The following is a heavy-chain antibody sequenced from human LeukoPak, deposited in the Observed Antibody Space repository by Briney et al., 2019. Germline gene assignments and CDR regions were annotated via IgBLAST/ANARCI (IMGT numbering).Heavy chain of an antibody. J-gene: IGHJ4*02. CDR2: ISSSGSTI. Sequence: GGSLRLSCAASGFTFSSYEMNWVRPAPGKGLEWVSYISSSGSTIYYADSVKGRFTISRDNAKNSLYLQMNSLRAEDTAVYYCARVRAVAGGNYFDYWGQGTLVTVSS. D-gene: IGHD6-19*01. CDR3: ARVRAVAGGNYFDY. V-gene: IGHV3-48*03. CDR1: GFTFSSYE.